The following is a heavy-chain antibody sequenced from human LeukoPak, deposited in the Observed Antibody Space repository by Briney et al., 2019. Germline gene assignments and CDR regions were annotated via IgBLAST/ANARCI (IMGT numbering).Heavy chain of an antibody. D-gene: IGHD6-13*01. J-gene: IGHJ4*02. Sequence: GGSLRLSCAASGFTFSSYSMNWVRQAPGKGLEWVSSISSSSSYIYYADSVKGRFTISSDNAKNSLYLQMNSLRAEDTAVYYCARDQGSSSWPFDYWGQGTLVTVSS. CDR3: ARDQGSSSWPFDY. V-gene: IGHV3-21*01. CDR1: GFTFSSYS. CDR2: ISSSSSYI.